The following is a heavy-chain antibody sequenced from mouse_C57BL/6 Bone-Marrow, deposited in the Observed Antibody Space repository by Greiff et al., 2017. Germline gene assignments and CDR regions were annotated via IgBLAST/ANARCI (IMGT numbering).Heavy chain of an antibody. CDR2: ISSGSSTI. CDR1: GFTFSDYG. CDR3: ARAHYDSGYDFDY. Sequence: EVQVVESGGGLVKPGGSLKLSCAASGFTFSDYGMHWVRQAPEKGLEWVAYISSGSSTIYYADTVKGRFTISRDNAKNTLYLQMTSLRSEDTAMYYCARAHYDSGYDFDYWGQGTTLTVSS. J-gene: IGHJ2*01. V-gene: IGHV5-17*01. D-gene: IGHD1-1*01.